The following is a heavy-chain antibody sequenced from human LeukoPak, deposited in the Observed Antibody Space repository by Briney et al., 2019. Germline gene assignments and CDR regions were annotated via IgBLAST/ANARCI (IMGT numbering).Heavy chain of an antibody. V-gene: IGHV3-21*01. CDR2: ISSSSRHI. CDR3: ARDLGIAAGGTFDY. J-gene: IGHJ4*02. D-gene: IGHD6-13*01. Sequence: GGSLRLSCAASGFTFSSYSMNWVRQAPGKGLDWVLSISSSSRHIYYADSVKGRFTISRDNAKNSLYLQMNSLGVEDTAVYYCARDLGIAAGGTFDYWGQGTLVTVSS. CDR1: GFTFSSYS.